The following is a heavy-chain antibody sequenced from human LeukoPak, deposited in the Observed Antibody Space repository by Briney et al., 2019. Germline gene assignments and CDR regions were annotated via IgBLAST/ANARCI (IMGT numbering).Heavy chain of an antibody. V-gene: IGHV3-53*01. CDR2: IYGDGPT. Sequence: GGSLRLSCVVSGFSVSNNYIIWVRQAPGNGLERVSVIYGDGPTSHSASVRGRFTISRDNSKNIVSLQMNNLRAEDTAVYYCARRRGLGVVSPYFDYWGQGTLVTVSS. CDR3: ARRRGLGVVSPYFDY. CDR1: GFSVSNNY. J-gene: IGHJ4*02. D-gene: IGHD3-3*01.